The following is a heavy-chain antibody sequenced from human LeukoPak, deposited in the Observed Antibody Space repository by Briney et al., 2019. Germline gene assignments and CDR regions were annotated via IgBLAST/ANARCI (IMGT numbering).Heavy chain of an antibody. CDR2: IYYSGST. CDR3: ARIVGAQGAFDI. CDR1: GGSISSSSYY. V-gene: IGHV4-39*07. J-gene: IGHJ3*02. D-gene: IGHD1-26*01. Sequence: SETLSLTCTVSGGSISSSSYYWGWIRQPPGKGLEWIGSIYYSGSTNYNPSLKSRVTISVDTSKNQFSLKLSSVTAADTAVYYCARIVGAQGAFDIWGQGTMVTVSS.